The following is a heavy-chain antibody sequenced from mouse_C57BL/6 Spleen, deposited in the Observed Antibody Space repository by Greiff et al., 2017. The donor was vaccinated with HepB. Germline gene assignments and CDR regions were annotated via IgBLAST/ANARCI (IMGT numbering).Heavy chain of an antibody. CDR3: TRGKGVITTGAMDY. CDR1: GFTFSSYA. Sequence: EVKLEESGEGLVKPGGSLKLSCAASGFTFSSYAMSWVRQTPEKRLEWVAYISSGGDYIYYADTVKGRFTISRDNARNTLYLQMSSLKSEDTAMYYCTRGKGVITTGAMDYWGQGTSVTVSS. CDR2: ISSGGDYI. J-gene: IGHJ4*01. D-gene: IGHD1-1*01. V-gene: IGHV5-9-1*02.